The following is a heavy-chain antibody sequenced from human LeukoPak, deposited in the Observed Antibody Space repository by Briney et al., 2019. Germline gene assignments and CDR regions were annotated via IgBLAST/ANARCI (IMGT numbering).Heavy chain of an antibody. CDR2: IIPIFGTA. CDR3: AREWPLEMATRAFDL. D-gene: IGHD5-24*01. J-gene: IGHJ2*01. CDR1: GGTFSSYA. Sequence: ASVKVSCKASGGTFSSYAISWVRQAPGQGLEWMGGIIPIFGTANYAQKFQGRVTITADESTSTAYMELSSLRSEDTAVYYCAREWPLEMATRAFDLWGHGTLVTVSS. V-gene: IGHV1-69*13.